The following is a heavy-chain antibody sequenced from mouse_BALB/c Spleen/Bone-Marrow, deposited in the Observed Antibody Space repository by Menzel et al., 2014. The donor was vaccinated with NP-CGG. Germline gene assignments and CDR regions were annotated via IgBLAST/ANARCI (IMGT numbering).Heavy chain of an antibody. V-gene: IGHV14-3*02. J-gene: IGHJ2*01. D-gene: IGHD1-1*01. Sequence: VTLKESGAELVKPGASVKLSCTASGFNIKDTYMHWVKQRPEQGLEWIGRIDPANGNTKYDPKFQGKATITADTSSNTAYLQLSSLTSEDTAVYYCVRSREYYFDYWGQGTTLTVSS. CDR3: VRSREYYFDY. CDR2: IDPANGNT. CDR1: GFNIKDTY.